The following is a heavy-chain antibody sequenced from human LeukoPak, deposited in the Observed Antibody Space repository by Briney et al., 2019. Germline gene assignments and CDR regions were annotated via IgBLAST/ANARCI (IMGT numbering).Heavy chain of an antibody. V-gene: IGHV1-69*13. CDR1: GGTFSSYA. CDR2: IIPIFGTA. D-gene: IGHD2-2*01. CDR3: ARSIPAAIGYYFDY. J-gene: IGHJ4*02. Sequence: SVKVSCKASGGTFSSYAISWVRQAPGQGLEWMGGIIPIFGTANYAQKFQGRVTITADESTSTAYMELSSLRSEDTAVYCCARSIPAAIGYYFDYWGQGTLVTVSS.